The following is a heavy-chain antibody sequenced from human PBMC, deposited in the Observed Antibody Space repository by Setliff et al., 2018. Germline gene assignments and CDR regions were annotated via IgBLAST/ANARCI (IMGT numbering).Heavy chain of an antibody. CDR2: IYSKGSM. CDR3: ARGDSSGNNYPVLDY. D-gene: IGHD5-18*01. J-gene: IGHJ4*02. Sequence: PSETLSLTCTVTGGSINSGPYYWTWIRQSAGKGLERLGQIYSKGSMNYNPSLKSRVTISADSSKSQFFLRLTSVTAADTAIYYCARGDSSGNNYPVLDYWGQGTLVTVSS. V-gene: IGHV4-61*09. CDR1: GGSINSGPYY.